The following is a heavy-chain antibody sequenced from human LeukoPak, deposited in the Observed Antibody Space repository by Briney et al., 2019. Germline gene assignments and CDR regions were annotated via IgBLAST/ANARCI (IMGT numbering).Heavy chain of an antibody. Sequence: GGSLRLSCAASGFTFTSYWMHWVRQAPGKGLVWVSRINTDGSSTSYADSVKGRFTISRDNAKNTLYLQMNSLRAEDTAVYYCARDPRGSYDNNGLDYWGRGTLVTVSS. V-gene: IGHV3-74*01. CDR3: ARDPRGSYDNNGLDY. CDR1: GFTFTSYW. D-gene: IGHD3-22*01. CDR2: INTDGSST. J-gene: IGHJ4*02.